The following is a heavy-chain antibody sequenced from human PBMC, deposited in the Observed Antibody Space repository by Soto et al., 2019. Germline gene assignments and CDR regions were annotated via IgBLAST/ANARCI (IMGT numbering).Heavy chain of an antibody. V-gene: IGHV5-51*01. CDR1: GYSFTSYW. CDR2: IYPGDSDT. J-gene: IGHJ3*02. D-gene: IGHD3-22*01. CDR3: ARLHYYDRSGYYYVREAFDI. Sequence: PGESLKISCKGSGYSFTSYWIGWVRQMHGKGLEWMGIIYPGDSDTRYSPSFQGQVTISADKSISTAYLQWSSLKASDTAMYYCARLHYYDRSGYYYVREAFDIWGQGTMVTVSS.